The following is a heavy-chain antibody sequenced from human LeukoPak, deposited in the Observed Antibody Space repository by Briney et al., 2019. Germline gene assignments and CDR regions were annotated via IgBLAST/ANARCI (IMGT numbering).Heavy chain of an antibody. CDR3: ARAGPYDILTGYHDAFDI. CDR2: IYTSGST. J-gene: IGHJ3*02. CDR1: GGSISSGSYY. Sequence: SETLSLTCTVSGGSISSGSYYWSWIRQPAGKGLEWIGRIYTSGSTNYNPSLKSRVTISVDTSKNQFSLKLSSVTAADTAVYYCARAGPYDILTGYHDAFDIWGQGTMVTVSS. V-gene: IGHV4-61*02. D-gene: IGHD3-9*01.